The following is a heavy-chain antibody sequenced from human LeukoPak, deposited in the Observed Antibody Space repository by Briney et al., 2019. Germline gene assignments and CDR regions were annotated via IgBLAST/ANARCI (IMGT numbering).Heavy chain of an antibody. CDR2: VSGRDTST. CDR3: AKWGDYDVLTGYYDSDY. J-gene: IGHJ4*02. D-gene: IGHD3-9*01. CDR1: GFTFSNYA. Sequence: PGGSRRLSCAASGFTFSNYAMSWVRQAPGKGLEWVSAVSGRDTSTYYTDSVKGRFTISRDNSKNTLYLQMNSLSAEGTAIYYCAKWGDYDVLTGYYDSDYWGQGTLVTVSS. V-gene: IGHV3-23*01.